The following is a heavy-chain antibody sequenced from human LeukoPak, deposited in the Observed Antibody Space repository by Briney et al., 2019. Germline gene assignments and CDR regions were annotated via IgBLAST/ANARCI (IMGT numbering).Heavy chain of an antibody. J-gene: IGHJ4*02. CDR1: GLTFSKAW. V-gene: IGHV3-15*01. CDR2: IKSKTDGGTI. D-gene: IGHD2-15*01. CDR3: TTDGYCSGGNCYSFDN. Sequence: GGSLRLSYVASGLTFSKAWMSWVRLAPGKGLEWVGRIKSKTDGGTIEYAAPVKGRFTISRDDSKNTQYLQMNSLKTEDTAVYYCTTDGYCSGGNCYSFDNWGQGTLVTVSS.